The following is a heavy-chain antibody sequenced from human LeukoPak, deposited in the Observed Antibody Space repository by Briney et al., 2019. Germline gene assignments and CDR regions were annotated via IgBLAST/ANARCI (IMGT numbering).Heavy chain of an antibody. Sequence: PGRSLRLSCAASGFTFSNYDIHWVRQAPGKGLEGVSSISTSSSYIYYADSVKGRFTISRDNAKNSLYLQMNSLRAEDTAVYYCATGGYSSSYGMDVWGQGTTVTVSS. CDR2: ISTSSSYI. CDR3: ATGGYSSSYGMDV. J-gene: IGHJ6*02. V-gene: IGHV3-21*01. CDR1: GFTFSNYD. D-gene: IGHD6-6*01.